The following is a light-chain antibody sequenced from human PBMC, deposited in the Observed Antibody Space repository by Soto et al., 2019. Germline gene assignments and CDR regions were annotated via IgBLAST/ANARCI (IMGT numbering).Light chain of an antibody. J-gene: IGKJ4*01. CDR1: HSVSSK. CDR2: GAS. Sequence: EIVMTQSPATLSVSVGERATLSCRASHSVSSKLAWYQQKPGQAPRHLIYGASTRATDIPARFSGSGSGTEFTLTISSLQSEDFAVYYCQQYNDWPPQLTFGGGTKVEIK. V-gene: IGKV3-15*01. CDR3: QQYNDWPPQLT.